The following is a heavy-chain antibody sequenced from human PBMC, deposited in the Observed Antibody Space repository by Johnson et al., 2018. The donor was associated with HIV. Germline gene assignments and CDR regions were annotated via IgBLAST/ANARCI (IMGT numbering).Heavy chain of an antibody. CDR1: AFTVSSNY. D-gene: IGHD3-22*01. J-gene: IGHJ3*02. V-gene: IGHV3-66*01. CDR3: ARGLSYYDSSGYWSVFDI. Sequence: VQLMESGGDLVQPGGSLRLNCAASAFTVSSNYMSWVRQAPGKGLEWVSVIYSGGSTYYADSVKGRFTISRDNSKNTLFLQMGSLRAEDMAAYYCARGLSYYDSSGYWSVFDIWGQGTMVTVSS. CDR2: IYSGGST.